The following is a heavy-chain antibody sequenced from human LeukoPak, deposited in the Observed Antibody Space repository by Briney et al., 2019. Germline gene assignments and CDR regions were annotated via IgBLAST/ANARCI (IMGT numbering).Heavy chain of an antibody. CDR2: IYSSGRT. D-gene: IGHD1-1*01. J-gene: IGHJ6*03. CDR1: GDSISSYY. Sequence: SKTLSLTCTVSGDSISSYYWTWIRQPAGKGLEWVGRIYSSGRTYSNPSRTSRITMSVDTSNNSIALKVDSVTAAGAAVYYCARVQRRSMAGTLDFYYSMDVWGTGTTVTVSS. CDR3: ARVQRRSMAGTLDFYYSMDV. V-gene: IGHV4-4*07.